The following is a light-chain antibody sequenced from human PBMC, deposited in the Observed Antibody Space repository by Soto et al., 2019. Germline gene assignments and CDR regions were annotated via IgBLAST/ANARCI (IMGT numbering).Light chain of an antibody. J-gene: IGLJ2*01. CDR3: CSYAGSSTFVV. Sequence: QSALTQPASVSGSPGQSITISCTGTSSGVGSYNLVSWYQQHPGKAPKPMIYEGSKRPSGVSNRFSGSKSGNTASLTISGLQAEDEADYYCCSYAGSSTFVVFGGGTKLTVL. V-gene: IGLV2-23*01. CDR1: SSGVGSYNL. CDR2: EGS.